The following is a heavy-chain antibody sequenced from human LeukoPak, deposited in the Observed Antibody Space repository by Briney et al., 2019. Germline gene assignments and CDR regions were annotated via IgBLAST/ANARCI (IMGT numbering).Heavy chain of an antibody. V-gene: IGHV1-69*06. J-gene: IGHJ4*02. D-gene: IGHD3-9*01. Sequence: GSSVKVSCKASGGTFSSYAISWVRQAPGQGLEWMGGIIPIFGTANYAQKLQGRVTITADKSTSTAYMELSSLRSEDTAVYYCARSPDILTGENFDYWGQGTLVTVSS. CDR3: ARSPDILTGENFDY. CDR1: GGTFSSYA. CDR2: IIPIFGTA.